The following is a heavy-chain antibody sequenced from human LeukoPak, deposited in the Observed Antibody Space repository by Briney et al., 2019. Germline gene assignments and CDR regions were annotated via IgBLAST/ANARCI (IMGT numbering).Heavy chain of an antibody. D-gene: IGHD5-24*01. V-gene: IGHV3-23*01. CDR1: GFTFSSYA. CDR2: ISGSGGST. J-gene: IGHJ4*02. Sequence: GGSLRLSCAASGFTFSSYAMSWVRQAPGKGLEWVSAISGSGGSTYYADSAKGRFTISRDNSKNTLYLQMNSLRAEDTAVYYCAKGGRDGYNFDYWGQGTLVTVSS. CDR3: AKGGRDGYNFDY.